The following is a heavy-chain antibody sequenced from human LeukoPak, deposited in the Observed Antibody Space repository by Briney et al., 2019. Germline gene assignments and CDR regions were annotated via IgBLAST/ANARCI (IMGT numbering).Heavy chain of an antibody. V-gene: IGHV1-8*02. J-gene: IGHJ1*01. D-gene: IGHD3-22*01. CDR3: ARGYYYDSSGPGARAEYFQH. CDR1: GYTFTDYY. Sequence: ASLKVSCKASGYTFTDYYMHWVRQATGQGLEWMGWMNPNSGNTGYAQKFQGRVTMTRNTSISTAYMELSSLRSEDTAVYYCARGYYYDSSGPGARAEYFQHWGQGTLVTVSS. CDR2: MNPNSGNT.